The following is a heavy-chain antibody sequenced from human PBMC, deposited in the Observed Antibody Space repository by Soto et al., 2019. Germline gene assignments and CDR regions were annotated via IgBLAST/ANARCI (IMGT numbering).Heavy chain of an antibody. J-gene: IGHJ3*02. D-gene: IGHD6-13*01. V-gene: IGHV4-59*08. Sequence: SETLSLTCTVSCGSISSYYWSWIRQPPGKGLEWIGYIYYSGSTNYNPSLKSRVTISVDTSKNQFSLKLSSVTAADTAVYYCARGGSSWYLDGFDIWGQGTMVTVSS. CDR2: IYYSGST. CDR1: CGSISSYY. CDR3: ARGGSSWYLDGFDI.